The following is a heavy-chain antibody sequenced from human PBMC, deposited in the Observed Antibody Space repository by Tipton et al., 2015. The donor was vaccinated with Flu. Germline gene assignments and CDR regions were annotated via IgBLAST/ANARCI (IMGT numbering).Heavy chain of an antibody. V-gene: IGHV4-59*08. J-gene: IGHJ4*02. CDR2: VYYSGST. CDR1: GGSIRNYY. CDR3: ARTPSRGGFDH. D-gene: IGHD3-16*01. Sequence: TLSLTCTVSGGSIRNYYWSWIRQPPGKGLEFIGYVYYSGSTNYNPSLKSRVTILVDTSKNQFSLNLSSVTAADTAVYYCARTPSRGGFDHWGQGTLVTVSP.